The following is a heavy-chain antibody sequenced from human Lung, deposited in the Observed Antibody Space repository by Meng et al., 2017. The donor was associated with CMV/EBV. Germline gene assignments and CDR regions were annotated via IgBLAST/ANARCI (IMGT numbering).Heavy chain of an antibody. CDR3: ARGRGYCSSTNCYLNFDY. V-gene: IGHV3-21*01. CDR2: ISSTSIHI. J-gene: IGHJ4*02. D-gene: IGHD2-2*01. Sequence: GGSLRLXCAASTFIFSDYAMTWIRQAPGKGLEWVSSISSTSIHIYYADSVKGRFTISRDNGKNLLYLQLNSLIAEDTAVYYCARGRGYCSSTNCYLNFDYWGQGTXVTVSS. CDR1: TFIFSDYA.